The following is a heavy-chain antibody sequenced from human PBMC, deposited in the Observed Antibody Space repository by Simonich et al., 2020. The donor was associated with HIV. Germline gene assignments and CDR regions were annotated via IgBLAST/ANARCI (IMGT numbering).Heavy chain of an antibody. Sequence: QVQLQQWGAGLVKPSETLSLTCAVYGGSFMKYHWSWIRQPPGKGLEWIGEVNQSGSTTYHSSLKSRVTISVDTSKNQFSLKLSSMTAADTAVYYCARPTGTDAFDIWGQGTMVTVSS. V-gene: IGHV4-34*02. D-gene: IGHD1-1*01. CDR1: GGSFMKYH. CDR2: VNQSGST. J-gene: IGHJ3*02. CDR3: ARPTGTDAFDI.